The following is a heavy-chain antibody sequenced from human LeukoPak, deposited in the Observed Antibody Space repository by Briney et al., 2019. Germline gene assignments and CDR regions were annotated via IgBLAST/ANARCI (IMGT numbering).Heavy chain of an antibody. CDR3: ARDPWTNSDYDGFDY. V-gene: IGHV3-48*03. D-gene: IGHD5-12*01. CDR1: GFTFSSYE. Sequence: GGSLRLSCAASGFTFSSYEMHWVRQPPGKGLEWVSYISSSDSTIYYADSVKGRFTISRDNAKNSQYLQMNSLRAEDTAVYYCARDPWTNSDYDGFDYWGQGTLVTVSS. CDR2: ISSSDSTI. J-gene: IGHJ4*02.